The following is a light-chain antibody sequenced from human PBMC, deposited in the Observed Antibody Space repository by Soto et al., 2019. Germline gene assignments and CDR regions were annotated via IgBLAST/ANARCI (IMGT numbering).Light chain of an antibody. CDR3: QQLNSYPVT. V-gene: IGKV1-9*01. J-gene: IGKJ4*01. Sequence: DIQLTQSPSFLSASVGDRVTITCRASQGISSYLAWYQQKPGKAPKLLIYAASTLQSGVPSRFSGSGSGTEFTLTIGSLQPEDFATYYCQQLNSYPVTFGGGIKVEIK. CDR2: AAS. CDR1: QGISSY.